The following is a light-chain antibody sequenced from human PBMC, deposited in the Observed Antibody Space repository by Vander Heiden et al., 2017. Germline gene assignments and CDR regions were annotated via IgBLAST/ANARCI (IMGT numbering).Light chain of an antibody. J-gene: IGKJ2*01. V-gene: IGKV2-28*01. CDR1: PSLLHSNGYNY. Sequence: VIPQSPLPLPVTPGELTTTSCRSSPSLLHSNGYNYLDWYLQKPGQSPQLLIYLGSNRASGVPDRFSGSGSGTDFTLKISRVDAEDLGVYYCKQSLPTPNTFGQGTKVEIK. CDR3: KQSLPTPNT. CDR2: LGS.